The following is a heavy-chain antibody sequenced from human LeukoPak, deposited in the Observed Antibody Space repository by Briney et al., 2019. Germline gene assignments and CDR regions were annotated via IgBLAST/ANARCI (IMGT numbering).Heavy chain of an antibody. CDR1: GYTFTSYD. J-gene: IGHJ5*02. CDR3: ARGLGAARWFDP. CDR2: MNPNSGNT. D-gene: IGHD2-15*01. V-gene: IGHV1-8*01. Sequence: ASVKVSCKASGYTFTSYDINWVRQATGQGLEWMGWMNPNSGNTGYAQKFQGRVTMTRNTSISTAYMELSSLRSEDTAVYYCARGLGAARWFDPWGQGTLVTVSS.